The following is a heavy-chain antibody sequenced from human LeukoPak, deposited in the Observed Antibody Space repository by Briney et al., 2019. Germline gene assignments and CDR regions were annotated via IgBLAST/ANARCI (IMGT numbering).Heavy chain of an antibody. CDR2: ISGSGGNT. J-gene: IGHJ4*02. CDR3: AKDPRVITFFDY. V-gene: IGHV3-23*01. D-gene: IGHD3-10*01. CDR1: GFTFSNYA. Sequence: GGSLRLSCAASGFTFSNYAMSWVRQAPGKGLEWVSGISGSGGNTYYAESVKGRFTISRDTSKNTLYLQMNSLRAEDTAVYYCAKDPRVITFFDYWGQGTLVTVSS.